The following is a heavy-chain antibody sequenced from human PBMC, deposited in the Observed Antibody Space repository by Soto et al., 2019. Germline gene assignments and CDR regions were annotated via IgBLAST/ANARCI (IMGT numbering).Heavy chain of an antibody. CDR1: GFTFSNYL. CDR2: MPYDGSNK. V-gene: IGHV3-30-3*01. D-gene: IGHD3-3*01. CDR3: ARAISGGYEHLDY. J-gene: IGHJ4*02. Sequence: QVQLVESGGGVVQPGRSLRLSCATSGFTFSNYLMHWVRQAPGKGLEWVAGMPYDGSNKYFADSVQGRFTVSRDNSKNTLYLQMNSLRAEDTAVYYCARAISGGYEHLDYWGQGTLVTVSS.